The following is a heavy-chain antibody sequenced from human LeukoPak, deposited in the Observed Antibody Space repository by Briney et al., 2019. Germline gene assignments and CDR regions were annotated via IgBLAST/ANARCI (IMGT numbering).Heavy chain of an antibody. J-gene: IGHJ3*02. CDR1: GFTFSSYA. D-gene: IGHD3-22*01. V-gene: IGHV3-23*01. CDR2: ISGSGGST. Sequence: GGSLRLSCAASGFTFSSYAMSWVRQAPGKGLEWVSAISGSGGSTYYADSVRGRFTISRDNSKNTLYLQMNSLRAEDTAVYYCAKTLTMIVDAFDIWGQGTMVTVSS. CDR3: AKTLTMIVDAFDI.